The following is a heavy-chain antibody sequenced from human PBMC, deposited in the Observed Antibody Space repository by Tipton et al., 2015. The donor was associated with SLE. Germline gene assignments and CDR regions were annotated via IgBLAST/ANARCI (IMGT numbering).Heavy chain of an antibody. CDR1: GYSISSGYY. CDR3: ARDPYYGDYRYFDL. V-gene: IGHV4-38-2*02. Sequence: TLSLTCAVSGYSISSGYYWGWIRQPPGKGLEWIGSIYYSGSTYYNPSLKSRVTISVDTSKNQFSLKLSSVTAADTAVYYCARDPYYGDYRYFDLWGRGTLVTVSS. D-gene: IGHD4-17*01. CDR2: IYYSGST. J-gene: IGHJ2*01.